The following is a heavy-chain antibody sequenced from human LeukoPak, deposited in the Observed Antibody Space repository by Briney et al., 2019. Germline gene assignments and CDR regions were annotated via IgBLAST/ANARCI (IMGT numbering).Heavy chain of an antibody. CDR1: GFTFDDYG. CDR2: INWNGGST. CDR3: ARVAVPAVPYYYYYMDV. V-gene: IGHV3-20*04. D-gene: IGHD2-2*01. J-gene: IGHJ6*03. Sequence: GGSLRLSCAAYGFTFDDYGMSWVRQAPGKGLEWVSGINWNGGSTGYADSVKGRFTISRDNAKNSLYLQMNSLRAEDTALYYCARVAVPAVPYYYYYMDVWGKGTTVTVSS.